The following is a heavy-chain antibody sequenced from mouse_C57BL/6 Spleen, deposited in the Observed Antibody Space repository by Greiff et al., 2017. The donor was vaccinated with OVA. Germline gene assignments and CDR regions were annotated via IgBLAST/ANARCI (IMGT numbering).Heavy chain of an antibody. J-gene: IGHJ4*01. CDR3: ARKSFTVVAPYAMDY. CDR2: IWTGGGT. D-gene: IGHD1-1*01. Sequence: QVQLQQSGPGLVAPSQSLSITCTVSGFSLTSYAISWVRQPPGKGLEWLGVIWTGGGTNYNSALKSRLRISKDNSKSKVFLKMNSLQTDDTARYYCARKSFTVVAPYAMDYWGQGTSVTVSS. CDR1: GFSLTSYA. V-gene: IGHV2-9-1*01.